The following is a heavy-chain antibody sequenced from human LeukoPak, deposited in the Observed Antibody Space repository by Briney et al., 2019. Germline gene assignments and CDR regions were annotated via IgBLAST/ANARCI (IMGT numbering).Heavy chain of an antibody. CDR3: ASSYDSSGYYYNLNPFDY. V-gene: IGHV3-48*03. Sequence: GGSLRLSCAASGFTFSSYEMNWVRQAPGKGLEWVSYISSSGSTIYYADSVKGRFTISRDNAKNSLYLQMNSLRAEDTAVYYCASSYDSSGYYYNLNPFDYWGQGTLVTVSS. J-gene: IGHJ4*02. D-gene: IGHD3-22*01. CDR2: ISSSGSTI. CDR1: GFTFSSYE.